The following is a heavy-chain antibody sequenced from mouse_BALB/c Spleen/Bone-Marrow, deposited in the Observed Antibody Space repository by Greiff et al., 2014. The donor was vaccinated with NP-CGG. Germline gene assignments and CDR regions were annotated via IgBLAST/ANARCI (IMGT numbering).Heavy chain of an antibody. CDR1: GFTFSGYA. J-gene: IGHJ2*01. Sequence: EVKLVESGGGLVKPGGSLKLSCAASGFTFSGYAMSWVRQTPEKRLEWAATISSGGSYTYYPDSVKGRFTISRDNAKNTLYLQMSSLRSEDTAMYYCASLTGRDYWGQGTTLTVSA. CDR3: ASLTGRDY. D-gene: IGHD4-1*01. CDR2: ISSGGSYT. V-gene: IGHV5-9-3*01.